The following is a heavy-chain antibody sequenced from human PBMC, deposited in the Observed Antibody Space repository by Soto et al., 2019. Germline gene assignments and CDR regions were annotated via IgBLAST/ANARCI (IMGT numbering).Heavy chain of an antibody. CDR2: ISYDGTNK. V-gene: IGHV3-30*04. Sequence: QVQLVESGGGVVQPGRSLRLSCAASGFSFSSYAMHWVRQAPGKGLEWVAIISYDGTNKYYADSVKGRFTISRDNSKNTLHLEVNSLRTEDTAVYYCARAGRLGGPLDYGGQGTLVTVSS. CDR1: GFSFSSYA. CDR3: ARAGRLGGPLDY. J-gene: IGHJ4*02. D-gene: IGHD2-15*01.